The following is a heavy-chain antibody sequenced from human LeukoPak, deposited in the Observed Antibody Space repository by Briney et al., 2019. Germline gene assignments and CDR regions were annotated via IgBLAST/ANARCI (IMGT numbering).Heavy chain of an antibody. CDR2: TYYRSKWNN. Sequence: SQTLALTCAISGDSFSGNSSAWNCIRQAPSRGLDWLVRTYYRSKWNNDYAGSVKSRITINPDTSKNQFSLELTSVTAADAAVYYCARRYCSSLGCHKTINWFDPWGQGTLVTVSS. CDR1: GDSFSGNSSA. CDR3: ARRYCSSLGCHKTINWFDP. V-gene: IGHV6-1*01. D-gene: IGHD2-2*01. J-gene: IGHJ5*02.